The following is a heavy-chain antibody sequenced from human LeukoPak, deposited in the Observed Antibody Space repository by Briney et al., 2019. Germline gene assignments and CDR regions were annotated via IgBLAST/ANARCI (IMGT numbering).Heavy chain of an antibody. CDR3: AKGGGETYYYDSSGYYYPSY. CDR1: GFTFSSYA. J-gene: IGHJ4*02. Sequence: GGSLRLSCAASGFTFSSYAMSWVRQAPGKGLEWVSAISASGGSTYYADSVKGRFTISRDNSKNTLYLQMNSLRAEDTAVYYCAKGGGETYYYDSSGYYYPSYWGQGTLVTVSS. V-gene: IGHV3-23*01. D-gene: IGHD3-22*01. CDR2: ISASGGST.